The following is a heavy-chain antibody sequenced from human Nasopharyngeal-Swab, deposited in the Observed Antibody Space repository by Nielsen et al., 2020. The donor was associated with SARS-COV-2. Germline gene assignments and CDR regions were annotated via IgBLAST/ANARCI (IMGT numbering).Heavy chain of an antibody. D-gene: IGHD3-3*01. Sequence: WIRQPPGKGLEWVYLISGDGDSASYRDSVKGRFTISRENNKNSLYLQMNSLTVEDTALYYCAKPFWSGYYSGDSFDFWGQGTMVTVSS. J-gene: IGHJ3*01. CDR3: AKPFWSGYYSGDSFDF. CDR2: ISGDGDSA. V-gene: IGHV3-43*02.